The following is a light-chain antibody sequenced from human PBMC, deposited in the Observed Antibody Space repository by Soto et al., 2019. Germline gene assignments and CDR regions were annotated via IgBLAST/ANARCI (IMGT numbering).Light chain of an antibody. CDR3: QQRSSWPIT. J-gene: IGKJ5*01. CDR2: DVS. CDR1: QSVSAY. V-gene: IGKV3-11*01. Sequence: EFVLTQSPASLSLSPGERATLSCRASQSVSAYLAWYQQKAGQAPRLLIYDVSNRAPGIPARFTGSGSGTDFTLTISSLEPEDSAVYYCQQRSSWPITFGQGTRLEIK.